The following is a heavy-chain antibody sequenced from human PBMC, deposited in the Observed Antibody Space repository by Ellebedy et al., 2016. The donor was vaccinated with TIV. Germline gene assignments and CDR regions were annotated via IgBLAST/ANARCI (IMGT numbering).Heavy chain of an antibody. Sequence: SGPTLVXPTQTLTLTCTFSGFSLTTNGVGVGWIRQPPGKALEWLAVIYWNNNEYYSPSLKSRLTITKDTSKNQVVLTMTNMDPVDTATYYCIRKGSGTAVDYWGQGTLVTVSS. V-gene: IGHV2-5*01. CDR1: GFSLTTNGVG. CDR3: IRKGSGTAVDY. CDR2: IYWNNNE. D-gene: IGHD1-1*01. J-gene: IGHJ4*02.